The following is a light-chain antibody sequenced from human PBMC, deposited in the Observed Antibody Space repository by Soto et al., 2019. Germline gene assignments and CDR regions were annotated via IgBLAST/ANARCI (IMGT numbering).Light chain of an antibody. J-gene: IGKJ2*01. V-gene: IGKV1-6*01. Sequence: AIQMTQSPSSLSASVGDRVTITCRASQGIRNDLGWYQQKPGKAPKLLIYAGSSLQSGVPSTFSGSGSATDFTLTISSLQPEDFATYYCLQDYNYPPYTFGQGTKLQIK. CDR1: QGIRND. CDR2: AGS. CDR3: LQDYNYPPYT.